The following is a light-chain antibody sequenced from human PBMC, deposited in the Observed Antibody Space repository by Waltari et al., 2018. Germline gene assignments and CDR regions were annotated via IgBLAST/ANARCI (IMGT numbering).Light chain of an antibody. CDR1: QGISTW. J-gene: IGKJ1*01. V-gene: IGKV1-12*01. CDR2: AAS. Sequence: MTQSPSSVSASVGDRVTITCRASQGISTWLAWYQQKPGEAPKLLLYAASTLQSGVPSRFSGSGSGTDFTLTSSSLQAEDFATYYCQQSNSFPWTFGQGTKVEIK. CDR3: QQSNSFPWT.